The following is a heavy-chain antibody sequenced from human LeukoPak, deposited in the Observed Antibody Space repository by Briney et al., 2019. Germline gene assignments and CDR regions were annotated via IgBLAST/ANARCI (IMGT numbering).Heavy chain of an antibody. J-gene: IGHJ4*02. Sequence: GGSLRLSCAASGFTLSSYAMSWVRQAPGKGLEWVSLISGNAGSTYYADSVKGRFTISRDITKNTLYLQMNSLRAEDTAVYYCARGSSGSYGTDFDYWGQGTLVTVSS. CDR2: ISGNAGST. CDR1: GFTLSSYA. D-gene: IGHD1-26*01. V-gene: IGHV3-23*01. CDR3: ARGSSGSYGTDFDY.